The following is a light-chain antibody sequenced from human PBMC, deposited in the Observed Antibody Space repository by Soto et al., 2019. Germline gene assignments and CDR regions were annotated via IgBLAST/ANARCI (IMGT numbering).Light chain of an antibody. J-gene: IGKJ4*01. V-gene: IGKV3-15*01. CDR1: QTVNNN. Sequence: EIVMTQTPATLSVSPGERATLSCRASQTVNNNLAWYQQKPGQAPRVLIYGASARATGIPDRFSGSGSGTEFTLSISSLQSEDFEVYYCQEYNNWPLAFGGGTKVELK. CDR2: GAS. CDR3: QEYNNWPLA.